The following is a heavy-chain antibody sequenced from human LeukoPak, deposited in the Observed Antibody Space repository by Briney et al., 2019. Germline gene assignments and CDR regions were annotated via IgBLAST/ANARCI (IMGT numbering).Heavy chain of an antibody. CDR1: GFTFSSFA. CDR3: AKGDSNPAPYYFDY. CDR2: VIGSGGST. D-gene: IGHD6-13*01. V-gene: IGHV3-23*01. Sequence: PGGSLRLSCAASGFTFSSFAMSWVRQAPGKGLEWVSGVIGSGGSTYYADSVKGRFTISRDNSKNILYLQMNSLRAEDTALYYCAKGDSNPAPYYFDYWGQGTLVTVSS. J-gene: IGHJ4*02.